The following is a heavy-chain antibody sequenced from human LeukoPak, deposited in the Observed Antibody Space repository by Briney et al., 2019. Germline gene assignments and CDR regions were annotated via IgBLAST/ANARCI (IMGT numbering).Heavy chain of an antibody. J-gene: IGHJ6*03. V-gene: IGHV4-34*01. D-gene: IGHD3-10*01. CDR1: GGSFSGYY. CDR3: ARGSYYYGSGSYYRPSYYYYMDV. CDR2: INHSGST. Sequence: SETLSLTCAVYGGSFSGYYWSWIRQPPGKGLEWIGEINHSGSTNYNPSLKSRVTISVDTSKNQFSLKLSSVTAADTAVYYCARGSYYYGSGSYYRPSYYYYMDVWGKGTTVTVSS.